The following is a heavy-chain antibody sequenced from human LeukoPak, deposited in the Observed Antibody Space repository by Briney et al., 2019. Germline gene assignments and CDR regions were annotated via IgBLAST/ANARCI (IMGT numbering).Heavy chain of an antibody. Sequence: GRSLRLSCVPSGFPFGNYAMHWVRHTPGKGLEWVAGISWNNDIITYADSVRGRFTVSRDNAKNSEYLQMDSLKPEDTALYHCVRGDWLDFWGQGTLVTVSS. CDR1: GFPFGNYA. J-gene: IGHJ5*01. V-gene: IGHV3-9*01. CDR2: ISWNNDII. CDR3: VRGDWLDF. D-gene: IGHD5-24*01.